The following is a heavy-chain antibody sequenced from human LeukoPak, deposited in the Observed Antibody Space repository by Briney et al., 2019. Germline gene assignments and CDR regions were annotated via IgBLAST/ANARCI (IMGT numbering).Heavy chain of an antibody. V-gene: IGHV4-61*05. CDR3: ARVGYSSGWYYFDY. CDR1: GGSISSSSYY. D-gene: IGHD6-19*01. CDR2: IYYSGST. Sequence: SGTLSLTCTVSGGSISSSSYYWGWIRQPPGKGLEWIGYIYYSGSTNYNPSLKSRVTISVDTSKNQFSLKLSSVTAADTAVYYCARVGYSSGWYYFDYWGQGTLVTVSS. J-gene: IGHJ4*02.